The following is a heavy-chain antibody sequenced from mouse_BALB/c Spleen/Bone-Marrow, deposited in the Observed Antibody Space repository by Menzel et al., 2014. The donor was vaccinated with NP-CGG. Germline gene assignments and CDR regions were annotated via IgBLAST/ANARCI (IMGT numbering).Heavy chain of an antibody. CDR3: ARVTTYWYFDV. J-gene: IGHJ1*01. Sequence: VQLQQSGPELVKPGASVKISCKASGYSFTGYFMNWVIQSHGKSLEWIGRINPYNGDSFYNQKFKGKATLTVDKSSSTAHMELRSLASEDSAVYYCARVTTYWYFDVWGAGTTVTVSS. D-gene: IGHD1-1*01. CDR2: INPYNGDS. V-gene: IGHV1-20*02. CDR1: GYSFTGYF.